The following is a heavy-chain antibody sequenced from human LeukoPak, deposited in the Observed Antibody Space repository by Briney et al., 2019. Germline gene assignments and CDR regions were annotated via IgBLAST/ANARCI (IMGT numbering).Heavy chain of an antibody. CDR3: AKQRDYYDSSGYYRGYYFDY. CDR1: GFTFSSYA. J-gene: IGHJ4*02. V-gene: IGHV3-23*01. Sequence: GGSLRLSCADSGFTFSSYAMSWVRQAPGKGLEWVSSISGSSTRTYYADSVKGRFTVSRDNPKNTLYLQMNSLRAEDTAVYYCAKQRDYYDSSGYYRGYYFDYWGQGTLVTVSS. CDR2: ISGSSTRT. D-gene: IGHD3-22*01.